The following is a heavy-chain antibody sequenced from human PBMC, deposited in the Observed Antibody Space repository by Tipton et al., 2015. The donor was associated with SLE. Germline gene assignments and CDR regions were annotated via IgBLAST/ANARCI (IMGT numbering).Heavy chain of an antibody. CDR2: INHSGNT. J-gene: IGHJ3*02. D-gene: IGHD4-17*01. CDR1: GGSFSGYY. V-gene: IGHV4-34*01. CDR3: ARRATVTTKAFDI. Sequence: TLSLTCAVYGGSFSGYYWSWIRQPPGKGLEWIGEINHSGNTNYNASLKSRVTISVDTSKNQFSLKLSSVTAADTAVYYCARRATVTTKAFDIWGQGTMVTVSS.